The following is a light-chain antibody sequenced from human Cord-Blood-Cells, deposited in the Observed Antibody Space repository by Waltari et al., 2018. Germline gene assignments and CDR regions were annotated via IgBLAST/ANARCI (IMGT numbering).Light chain of an antibody. J-gene: IGLJ2*01. CDR1: SSDVGCYNY. V-gene: IGLV2-11*01. CDR2: DVS. CDR3: CSYAGSYTWV. Sequence: QSALTPPRSVSGSPGQSVTISCTGTSSDVGCYNYVSWYQQHPGKAPKLMIYDVSKRPSGVPDRFSGSKSGNTASLTISGLQAEDEADYYCCSYAGSYTWVFGGGTKLTVL.